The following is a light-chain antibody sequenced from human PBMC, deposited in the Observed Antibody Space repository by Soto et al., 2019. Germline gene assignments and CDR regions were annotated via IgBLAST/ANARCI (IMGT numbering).Light chain of an antibody. V-gene: IGKV1-9*01. CDR2: AAS. Sequence: DIQLTQSPTFLSASVGDRVTITCRASQGIRSYLAWYQQKPGKAPKFLIYAASTLQSGVPSRFSGSGSGTEYTLTISSLQPEDFATYYCQQLNSYSFTFGPGTKVDIK. CDR3: QQLNSYSFT. J-gene: IGKJ3*01. CDR1: QGIRSY.